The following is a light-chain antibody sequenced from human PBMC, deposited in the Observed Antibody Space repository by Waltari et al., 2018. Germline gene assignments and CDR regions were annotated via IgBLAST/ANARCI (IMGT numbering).Light chain of an antibody. V-gene: IGKV3-11*01. J-gene: IGKJ4*01. CDR3: QQRSNWPPALT. CDR2: DAS. CDR1: QCVSSY. Sequence: EIVLPPSPAPLSFSPGEMATLSCRASQCVSSYLAWYPQKPGQAPRLLIYDASNRATGIPARFSGSGSGTDFTLTISSLEPEDFAVYYCQQRSNWPPALTFGGGTKVEIK.